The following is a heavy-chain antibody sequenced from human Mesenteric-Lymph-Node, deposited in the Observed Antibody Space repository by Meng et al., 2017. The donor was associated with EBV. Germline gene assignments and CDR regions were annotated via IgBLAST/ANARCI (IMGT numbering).Heavy chain of an antibody. CDR1: GDSVSSNSAA. CDR3: ASSRPLAGNWNYHY. J-gene: IGHJ4*02. Sequence: QVQLQQSGPGLVKPSQTLSLTGAISGDSVSSNSAAWNWIRQSPSRGLEWLGRTYYRSKWYNDYAVSVKSRITINPDTSKNQFSLQLNSVTPEDTAVYYCASSRPLAGNWNYHYWGQGNLVTVSS. V-gene: IGHV6-1*01. D-gene: IGHD1-7*01. CDR2: TYYRSKWYN.